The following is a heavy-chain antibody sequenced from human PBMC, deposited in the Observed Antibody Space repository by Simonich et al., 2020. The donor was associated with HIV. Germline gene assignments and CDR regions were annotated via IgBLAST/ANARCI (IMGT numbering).Heavy chain of an antibody. J-gene: IGHJ4*02. CDR3: AKDRSSAMVTYFDY. CDR1: GFTFDDYA. CDR2: ISWNSGSI. V-gene: IGHV3-9*01. Sequence: EVQLVESGGGLVQPGRSLRLSCAASGFTFDDYAMHWVRQAPGKGLEWVSGISWNSGSIGDADAVKGRFTISRDNAKNSLYLQMNSLRAEDTALYYCAKDRSSAMVTYFDYWGQGTLVTVSS. D-gene: IGHD5-18*01.